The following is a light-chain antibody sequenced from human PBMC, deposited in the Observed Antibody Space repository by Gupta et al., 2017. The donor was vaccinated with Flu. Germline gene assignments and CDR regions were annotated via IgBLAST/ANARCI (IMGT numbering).Light chain of an antibody. CDR2: KVS. Sequence: VTLGQPASISCRSSQSLVYSDGNTYLSWFQQRPGQSPRRLVSKVSNRDSGVPDRFSGSGSGTDFTLKISRVEAEDVGVYYCRQGTHWPPTFGQGTKVEI. V-gene: IGKV2-30*01. CDR3: RQGTHWPPT. CDR1: QSLVYSDGNTY. J-gene: IGKJ1*01.